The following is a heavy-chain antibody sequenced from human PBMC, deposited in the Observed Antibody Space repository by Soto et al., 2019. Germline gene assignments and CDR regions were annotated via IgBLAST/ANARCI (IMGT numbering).Heavy chain of an antibody. CDR3: ASLWFGERSYYYYGMDV. J-gene: IGHJ6*02. CDR2: TNHSGST. V-gene: IGHV4-34*01. D-gene: IGHD3-10*01. Sequence: QVQLQQWGAGLLKPSETLSLTCAVYGGSFSGYYWSWIRQPPGKGLEWIGETNHSGSTNYNPSLKSRVTISVDTSKNQFSLKLSSVTAADTAVYYCASLWFGERSYYYYGMDVWGQGTTVTVSS. CDR1: GGSFSGYY.